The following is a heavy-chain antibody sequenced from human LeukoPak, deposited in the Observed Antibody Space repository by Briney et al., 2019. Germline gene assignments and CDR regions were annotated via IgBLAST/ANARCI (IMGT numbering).Heavy chain of an antibody. CDR2: MDNSGST. CDR1: GGSISSYY. Sequence: SETLSLTCTVSGGSISSYYWNWLRQPPGKGLQWIGYMDNSGSTNYNPSLKSRVTISADTSKNQFSLRLSSVTAADTAVYYCATGVTVIYAFNMWGQGTMVTVSS. CDR3: ATGVTVIYAFNM. V-gene: IGHV4-59*01. D-gene: IGHD4-17*01. J-gene: IGHJ3*02.